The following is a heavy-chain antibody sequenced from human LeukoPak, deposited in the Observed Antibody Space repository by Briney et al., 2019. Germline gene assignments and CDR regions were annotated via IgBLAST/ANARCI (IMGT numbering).Heavy chain of an antibody. Sequence: GGSLRLSCGASGFTFSNYGMHWVRQAPGKGLEWAAFIYHDETIIHYADSVKGRFTISRDNFKNTLYLQMNSLRAEDTAVYYCAKTRIVCTSVSCPGGGFDYWGHGTLVTVSS. CDR2: IYHDETII. CDR3: AKTRIVCTSVSCPGGGFDY. CDR1: GFTFSNYG. V-gene: IGHV3-30*02. J-gene: IGHJ4*01. D-gene: IGHD2-2*01.